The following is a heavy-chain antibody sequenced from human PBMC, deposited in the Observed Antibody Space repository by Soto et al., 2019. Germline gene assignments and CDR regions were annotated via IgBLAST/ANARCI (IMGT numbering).Heavy chain of an antibody. Sequence: PGESLNIAWKGSVYGFAGYWITWVRQKPGRGREGMGRIDPSYSQTYYSPSVRGHVTISVTKSITTVFLQWSSLRASDTAMYYCARQIYDSDTGPNFQYYFDSWGQGTPVTVSS. CDR2: IDPSYSQT. D-gene: IGHD3-22*01. CDR3: ARQIYDSDTGPNFQYYFDS. J-gene: IGHJ4*02. CDR1: VYGFAGYW. V-gene: IGHV5-10-1*01.